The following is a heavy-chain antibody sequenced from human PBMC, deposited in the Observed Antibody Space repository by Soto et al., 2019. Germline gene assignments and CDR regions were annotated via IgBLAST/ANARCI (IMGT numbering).Heavy chain of an antibody. CDR2: IIPILGIA. V-gene: IGHV1-69*02. J-gene: IGHJ4*02. CDR1: GGTFSSYT. Sequence: ASVKVSCKASGGTFSSYTISWVRQAPGQGLEWMGRIIPILGIANYAQKFQGRVTITADKSTSTAYMELSSLRSEDTAVYYCAAYSSSWFDYFDYWGQGTLVTVSS. CDR3: AAYSSSWFDYFDY. D-gene: IGHD6-13*01.